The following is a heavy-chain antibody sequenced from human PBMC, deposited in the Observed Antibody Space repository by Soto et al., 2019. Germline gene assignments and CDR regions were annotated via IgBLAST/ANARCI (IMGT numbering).Heavy chain of an antibody. Sequence: PSETLSLTCAVYGGSFSGYYWSWIRQPPGKGLEWIGEINHSGSTNYNPSLKSRVTISVDTSKNQFSLKLSSVTAADTAVYYCARAPYCSSTSCYYYGMDVWGQGTTVTVSS. CDR3: ARAPYCSSTSCYYYGMDV. V-gene: IGHV4-34*01. CDR2: INHSGST. D-gene: IGHD2-2*01. CDR1: GGSFSGYY. J-gene: IGHJ6*02.